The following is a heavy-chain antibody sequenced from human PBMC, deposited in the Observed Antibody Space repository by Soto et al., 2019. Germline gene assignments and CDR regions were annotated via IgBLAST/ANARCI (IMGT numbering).Heavy chain of an antibody. D-gene: IGHD3-10*01. Sequence: QVQLVQSGAEVKKPGASVKVSCKASGYTFSDYGITWVRQAPGQGLEWMGWISISSGNTHFEESLQGRVTITSDKPSPAYLEPSGPRSYDSAMYYCARRYNYGSYWYFDLWGRGTLVTVSS. CDR1: GYTFSDYG. CDR2: ISISSGNT. V-gene: IGHV1-18*04. CDR3: ARRYNYGSYWYFDL. J-gene: IGHJ2*01.